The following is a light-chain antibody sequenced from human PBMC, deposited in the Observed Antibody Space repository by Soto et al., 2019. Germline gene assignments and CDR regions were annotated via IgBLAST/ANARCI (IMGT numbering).Light chain of an antibody. J-gene: IGLJ1*01. CDR1: SSDVGGYNY. CDR3: SSYTSSSTVV. Sequence: QSVLTQPASVSGSPGQSITISCTGTSSDVGGYNYVSWYQQHPVKAPKLMIYDVSNRPSGVSYRFSGSKSGNTASLTISGLQAEDETDYYCSSYTSSSTVVFGTGTKVTVL. V-gene: IGLV2-14*01. CDR2: DVS.